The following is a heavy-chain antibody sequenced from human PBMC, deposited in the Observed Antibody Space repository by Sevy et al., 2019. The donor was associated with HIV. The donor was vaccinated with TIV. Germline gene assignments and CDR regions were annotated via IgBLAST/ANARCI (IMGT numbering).Heavy chain of an antibody. J-gene: IGHJ3*02. D-gene: IGHD1-26*01. V-gene: IGHV3-21*01. CDR2: ISSSSSYI. CDR3: AGERQPGMQAFDI. Sequence: GGSLRLSCAASGFTFSSYSMNWVRQAPGKGLEWVSSISSSSSYIYYAHSVKGRFTISRDNAKNSLYLQMNSLRAEDTAVYYCAGERQPGMQAFDIWGQGTMVTVSS. CDR1: GFTFSSYS.